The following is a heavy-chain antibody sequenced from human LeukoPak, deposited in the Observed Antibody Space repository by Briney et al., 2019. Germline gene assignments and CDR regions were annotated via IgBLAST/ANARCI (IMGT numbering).Heavy chain of an antibody. CDR2: ISSSGSTI. V-gene: IGHV3-11*04. CDR1: GFTFSDYY. D-gene: IGHD1-7*01. Sequence: PGGSLRLSCAASGFTFSDYYMSWIRQAPGKGLEWVSYISSSGSTIYYADSVKGRFTISRDNAKNSLYLQMNSLRAEDTAVYYCARDLTGTTLPKHDAFDIWGQGTMVTVSS. CDR3: ARDLTGTTLPKHDAFDI. J-gene: IGHJ3*02.